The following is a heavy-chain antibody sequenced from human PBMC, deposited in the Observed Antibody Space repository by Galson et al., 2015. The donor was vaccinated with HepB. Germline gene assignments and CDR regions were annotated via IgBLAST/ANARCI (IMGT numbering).Heavy chain of an antibody. CDR1: GYSLTNNW. Sequence: QSGAEVKKPGESLKISCKDSGYSLTNNWIGWVRQMPGKGLVWMGNIYPADSATTYSPSFQGQVTISADKAINTAYLQWTSLRAPDTAIYYCVSPGRGDYYYWGMQVWGQGTTVTVSS. CDR3: VSPGRGDYYYWGMQV. J-gene: IGHJ6*01. V-gene: IGHV5-51*01. D-gene: IGHD3-16*01. CDR2: IYPADSAT.